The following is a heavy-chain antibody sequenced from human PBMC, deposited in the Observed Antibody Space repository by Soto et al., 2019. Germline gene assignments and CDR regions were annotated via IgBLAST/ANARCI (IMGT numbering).Heavy chain of an antibody. CDR3: ARVIFTRGYYRFDP. CDR1: GGSFSGYY. Sequence: PSETLSLTCAVYGGSFSGYYWSWIRQPPGKGLEWIGEINHSGSTNYNPSLKSRVTISVDTSKNQFSLKLSSVTAADTAVYYCARVIFTRGYYRFDPWGQGTLVTVSS. V-gene: IGHV4-34*01. D-gene: IGHD3-22*01. CDR2: INHSGST. J-gene: IGHJ5*02.